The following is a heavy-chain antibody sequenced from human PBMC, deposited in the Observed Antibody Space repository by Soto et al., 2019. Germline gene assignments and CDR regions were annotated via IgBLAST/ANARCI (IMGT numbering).Heavy chain of an antibody. D-gene: IGHD2-15*01. CDR3: ARSPPDCSGGSCYSYYFDY. V-gene: IGHV1-46*01. Sequence: ASVKVSCKASGYTFINYYIHWVRQAPGQGLEWMGIINPTSGSTNYAQKFQGRVTMTRDTSTSTAYMELSSLRSDDTAVYYCARSPPDCSGGSCYSYYFDYWGQGTLVTVSS. CDR1: GYTFINYY. CDR2: INPTSGST. J-gene: IGHJ4*02.